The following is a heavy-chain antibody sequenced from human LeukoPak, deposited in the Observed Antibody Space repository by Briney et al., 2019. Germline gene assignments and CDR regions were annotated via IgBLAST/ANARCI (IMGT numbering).Heavy chain of an antibody. CDR1: GGTFSSYA. V-gene: IGHV1-69*13. CDR3: ARKAQQWLVRGVLDY. Sequence: SVKVSCKASGGTFSSYAISWVRQAPGQGLEWMGGIIPIFGTANYAQKFQGRVTITADESTSRAYMELSSLRSEDTAVYYCARKAQQWLVRGVLDYWGQGTLVTVSS. CDR2: IIPIFGTA. J-gene: IGHJ4*02. D-gene: IGHD6-19*01.